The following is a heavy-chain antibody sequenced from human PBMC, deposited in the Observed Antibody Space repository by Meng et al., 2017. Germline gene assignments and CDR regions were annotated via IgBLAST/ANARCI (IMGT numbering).Heavy chain of an antibody. Sequence: GSLRLSCAVYGGSFSCYYWSWIRQPPGKGLEWIGEINHSGSTNYNPSLKSRVTISVDTSKNQFPLKLSAVTPADTAVYYCARDPNRAADGTRSLKHDRQIRTYYYYGMDVWGQGTTVTVSS. CDR3: ARDPNRAADGTRSLKHDRQIRTYYYYGMDV. J-gene: IGHJ6*02. V-gene: IGHV4-34*01. CDR2: INHSGST. CDR1: GGSFSCYY. D-gene: IGHD6-13*01.